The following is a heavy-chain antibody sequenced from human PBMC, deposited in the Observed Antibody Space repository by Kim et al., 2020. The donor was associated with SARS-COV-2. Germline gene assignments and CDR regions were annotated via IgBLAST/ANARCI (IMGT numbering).Heavy chain of an antibody. CDR3: AREESKASPIKDI. V-gene: IGHV1-3*01. J-gene: IGHJ3*02. D-gene: IGHD4-4*01. Sequence: YSQKCQGRVTITRDTSASTAYMELSSLRSEDTAVYYCAREESKASPIKDIWGQGTMVTVSS.